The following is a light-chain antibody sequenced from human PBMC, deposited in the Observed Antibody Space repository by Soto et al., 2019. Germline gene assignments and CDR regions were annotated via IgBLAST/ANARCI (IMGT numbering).Light chain of an antibody. CDR1: QSLSNNF. Sequence: DIVLTQSPGTLSLSPGDRAALSCGASQSLSNNFLAWYQQKPGQAPRLLISGASSRATGIPDRFSGSGSGTDFTLTITRVEPEDFAVYYCQKYATSPLTFGGGTKVEIK. J-gene: IGKJ4*01. CDR3: QKYATSPLT. V-gene: IGKV3-20*01. CDR2: GAS.